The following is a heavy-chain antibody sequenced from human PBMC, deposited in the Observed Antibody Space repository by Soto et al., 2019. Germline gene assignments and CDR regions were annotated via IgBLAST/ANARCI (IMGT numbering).Heavy chain of an antibody. Sequence: ASLKVSCKXSGYTSIDYYMHWVGQAPGQGFEWMGRISPRSGGTNYAQKFQGRVTMTWDTSLNTAYMELSSLISEDTAVYYCARPPGYISDWYYFDLWGQGTLVTVSS. CDR3: ARPPGYISDWYYFDL. J-gene: IGHJ4*02. CDR2: ISPRSGGT. V-gene: IGHV1-2*02. D-gene: IGHD3-9*01. CDR1: GYTSIDYY.